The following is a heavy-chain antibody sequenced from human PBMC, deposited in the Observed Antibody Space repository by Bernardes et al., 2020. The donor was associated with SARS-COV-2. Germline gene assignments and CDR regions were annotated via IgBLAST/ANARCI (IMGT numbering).Heavy chain of an antibody. CDR1: GGSISSSSYY. Sequence: SETLSLTCTVSGGSISSSSYYWGWIRQPPGKGLEWIGNIYYSGTTYYSPSLNSRVTISVDTSKNQFSLNLSSVTAADTAMYYCARYIAAGAPSLLYYFDNWGQGTPVTVSS. CDR3: ARYIAAGAPSLLYYFDN. CDR2: IYYSGTT. D-gene: IGHD6-13*01. J-gene: IGHJ4*02. V-gene: IGHV4-39*01.